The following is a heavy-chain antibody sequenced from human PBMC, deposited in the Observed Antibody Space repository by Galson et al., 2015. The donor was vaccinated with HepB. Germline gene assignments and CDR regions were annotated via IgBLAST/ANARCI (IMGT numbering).Heavy chain of an antibody. CDR1: GFTFRNYA. V-gene: IGHV3-23*01. CDR3: AQGPRVVDFDY. D-gene: IGHD2-15*01. CDR2: IGGSGGST. Sequence: SLRLSCAGSGFTFRNYAFSWVRQAPGKGLEWVSTIGGSGGSTYYADSVTGRFTISRDNSKNTLYLQMNSLRVEDTAVYYCAQGPRVVDFDYWGQGTRVTVSS. J-gene: IGHJ4*02.